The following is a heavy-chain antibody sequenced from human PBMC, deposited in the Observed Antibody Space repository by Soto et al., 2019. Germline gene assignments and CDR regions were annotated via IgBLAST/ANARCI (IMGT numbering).Heavy chain of an antibody. Sequence: SETLSLTCTVSGGSISSYYWSWLRQPPGKGLEWIGYIYYSGSTNYNPSLKSRVTISVDTSKNQFSLKLSSVTAADTAVYYCARTWLLAGYFDYWGQGTQVTVSS. CDR3: ARTWLLAGYFDY. CDR2: IYYSGST. J-gene: IGHJ4*02. D-gene: IGHD3-22*01. V-gene: IGHV4-59*01. CDR1: GGSISSYY.